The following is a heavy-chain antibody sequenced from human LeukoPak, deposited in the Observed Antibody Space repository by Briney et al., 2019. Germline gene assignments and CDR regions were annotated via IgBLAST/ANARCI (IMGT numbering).Heavy chain of an antibody. CDR3: TTGIFWVTTKGKLKVY. CDR2: IKSKTDGGTT. J-gene: IGHJ4*02. CDR1: GFTFSNAW. Sequence: GGSLRLSCAASGFTFSNAWMSWVRQAPGKGLEWVGRIKSKTDGGTTDYAAPVKGRFTISRDDSKNTLYLQMNSLKTEDTAVYYCTTGIFWVTTKGKLKVYWGQGTLVTVSS. D-gene: IGHD4-17*01. V-gene: IGHV3-15*01.